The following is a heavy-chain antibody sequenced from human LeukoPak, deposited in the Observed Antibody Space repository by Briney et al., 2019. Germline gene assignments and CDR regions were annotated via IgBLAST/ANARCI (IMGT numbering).Heavy chain of an antibody. CDR1: GFAFSSYW. CDR3: ARDHDAVGNKIDH. Sequence: GGSLRLSCAASGFAFSSYWMHWVRQAPGEGLVWVSRIKSDGSVTWYADSVKGRFTISRDNAKNMLYLQMNSLRDEDTAVYFCARDHDAVGNKIDHWGQGTLVTVSS. J-gene: IGHJ4*02. D-gene: IGHD1-26*01. CDR2: IKSDGSVT. V-gene: IGHV3-74*01.